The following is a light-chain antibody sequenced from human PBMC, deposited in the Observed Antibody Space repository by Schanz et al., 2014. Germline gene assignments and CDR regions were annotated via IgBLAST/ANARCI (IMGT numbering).Light chain of an antibody. J-gene: IGLJ2*01. CDR3: AAWDGSLNIV. CDR2: SNT. CDR1: SSNIGAGYD. V-gene: IGLV1-40*01. Sequence: QLVLTQPPSVSGAPGQRVTISCTGSSSNIGAGYDVHWYQQLPGTAPKLLIYSNTLRPSGVPDRFSASKSGTSASLAISGLQSEDEADYYCAAWDGSLNIVFGGGTKLTVL.